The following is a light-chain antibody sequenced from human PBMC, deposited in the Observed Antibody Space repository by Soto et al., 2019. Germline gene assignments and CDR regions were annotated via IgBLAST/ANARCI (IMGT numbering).Light chain of an antibody. CDR3: SSHTSTSRYV. J-gene: IGLJ1*01. CDR1: SSEVGVNH. Sequence: QSALTQPASVSGSPGQSITLSFTGTSSEVGVNHVSWYQQHPGKAPRLIIYDVSNRPSGISNRFSGSKSDNTASLTISGLQSDDEADDYCSSHTSTSRYVFGTGTKLTVL. V-gene: IGLV2-14*01. CDR2: DVS.